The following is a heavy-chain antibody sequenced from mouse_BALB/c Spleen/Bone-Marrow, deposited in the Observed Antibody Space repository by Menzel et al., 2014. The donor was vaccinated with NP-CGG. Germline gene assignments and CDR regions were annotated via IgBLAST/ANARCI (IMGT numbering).Heavy chain of an antibody. Sequence: EVKVVESGGGLVQPGGSLRLSCATSGFTFTDYYMNWVRPPPGMALEWLGFIRNKANGYTTDYSTSVKGRFTIPRDNSQNILYLQMNTLRTEDSATYYCARDVGRLFFDVWGAGTTVTVSS. CDR2: IRNKANGYTT. J-gene: IGHJ1*01. CDR3: ARDVGRLFFDV. CDR1: GFTFTDYY. D-gene: IGHD3-3*01. V-gene: IGHV7-3*02.